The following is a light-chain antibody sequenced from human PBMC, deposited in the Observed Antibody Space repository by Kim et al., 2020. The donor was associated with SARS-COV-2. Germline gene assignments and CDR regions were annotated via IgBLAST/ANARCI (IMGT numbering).Light chain of an antibody. CDR1: ESVSTS. CDR3: QQYGNSPST. CDR2: GAS. J-gene: IGKJ5*01. Sequence: LSPGERATLACSASESVSTSLAWYQQKPGQAPRLLIHGASSRTTGIPDRFSGSGSGTDFTLTISRLEPEDFAVYYCQQYGNSPSTFGQGTRLEIK. V-gene: IGKV3-20*01.